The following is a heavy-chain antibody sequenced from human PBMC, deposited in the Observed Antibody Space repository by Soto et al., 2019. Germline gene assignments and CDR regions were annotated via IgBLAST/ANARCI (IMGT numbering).Heavy chain of an antibody. CDR1: GDSMTKNYRSWSMTNYYY. D-gene: IGHD3-10*01. Sequence: PSETLSLTCTVSGDSMTKNYRSWSMTNYYYWSWIRQTPGKGLEWIGYVESSGRTEYKHSLAGRVTLSLDPPQNQFSLTLRSVTTADRALYFGARGVYGAYLDYWGQGIPVTVSS. J-gene: IGHJ4*02. V-gene: IGHV4-61*08. CDR3: ARGVYGAYLDY. CDR2: VESSGRT.